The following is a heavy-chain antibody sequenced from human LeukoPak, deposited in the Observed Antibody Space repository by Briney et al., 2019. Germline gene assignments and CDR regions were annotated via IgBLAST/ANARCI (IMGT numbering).Heavy chain of an antibody. CDR3: AKDPSHTYYFDY. Sequence: PGGSLRLSCAASGFTFSGYWMTWLRQAPGKGPEWVANIDEDGSAKYYLGSVKGRFTISRDNAENTLYLQMNSLRAEDTAVYYCAKDPSHTYYFDYWGQGTLVTVSS. J-gene: IGHJ4*02. V-gene: IGHV3-7*03. CDR1: GFTFSGYW. CDR2: IDEDGSAK.